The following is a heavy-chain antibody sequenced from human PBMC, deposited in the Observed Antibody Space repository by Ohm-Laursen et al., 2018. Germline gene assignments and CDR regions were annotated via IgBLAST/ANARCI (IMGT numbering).Heavy chain of an antibody. Sequence: SLRLSCTASGFTFSTYWMSWVRQAPGKGLEWVANINQDGGAKNYMDSVKGRFTVSRDNAKNSLYLQMNSLRVEDTAVYYCGRDMDVWGQGTTVTVSS. CDR3: GRDMDV. CDR1: GFTFSTYW. V-gene: IGHV3-7*01. CDR2: INQDGGAK. J-gene: IGHJ6*02.